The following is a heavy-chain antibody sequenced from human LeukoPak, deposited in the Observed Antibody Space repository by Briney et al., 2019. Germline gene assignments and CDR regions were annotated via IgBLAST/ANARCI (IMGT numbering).Heavy chain of an antibody. CDR3: ARHHYDFWSGRGPGSIDY. J-gene: IGHJ4*02. D-gene: IGHD3-3*01. Sequence: SETLSLTCTVSGGSISSSSYYWGWIRQPPGKGLEWIGSIYYSGSTYYNPSLKSRITISVDTSKNQFSLKLSSVTAADTTVYYCARHHYDFWSGRGPGSIDYWGQGTLVTVSS. V-gene: IGHV4-39*01. CDR1: GGSISSSSYY. CDR2: IYYSGST.